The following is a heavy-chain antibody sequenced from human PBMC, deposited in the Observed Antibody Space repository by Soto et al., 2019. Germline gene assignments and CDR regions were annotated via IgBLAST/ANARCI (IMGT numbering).Heavy chain of an antibody. CDR3: ARTWGRDSSGYYAGFIDY. V-gene: IGHV3-48*03. J-gene: IGHJ4*02. D-gene: IGHD3-22*01. CDR2: ISSSGSTI. CDR1: GFTFSSYE. Sequence: EVQLVESGGGLVQPGGSLRLSCAAYGFTFSSYEMNWVRQAPGKGLEWVSYISSSGSTIYYADSVKGRFTISRDNTKNALYLQMKSLRAEDTAVYYCARTWGRDSSGYYAGFIDYWGQGTLVPVSS.